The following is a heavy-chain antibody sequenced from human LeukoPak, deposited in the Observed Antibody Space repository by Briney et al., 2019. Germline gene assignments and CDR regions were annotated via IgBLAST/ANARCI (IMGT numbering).Heavy chain of an antibody. CDR2: IKQDGGEK. D-gene: IGHD4-11*01. J-gene: IGHJ6*02. Sequence: GGSLRLSCAASGFPFSSYWMSWVRQAPGKGLEWVANIKQDGGEKFYVDSVKGRFTISKDNAKNSLYLQFNSLRVEDTALYYCARDYWLGNRGLFYFNYWGQGTQLIVSSGWTFCQCDSHYYYDMDVWGQGTTVTVSS. CDR1: GFPFSSYW. V-gene: IGHV3-7*01. CDR3: ARDYWLGNRGLFYFNYWGQGTQLIVSSGWTFCQCDSHYYYDMDV.